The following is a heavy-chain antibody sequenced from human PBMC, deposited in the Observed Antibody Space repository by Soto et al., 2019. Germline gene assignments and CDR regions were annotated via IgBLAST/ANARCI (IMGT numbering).Heavy chain of an antibody. CDR3: ARDRLVAATSAPPYCYYGMDV. CDR1: GFTFSSYS. D-gene: IGHD2-15*01. Sequence: LRLSCATSGFTFSSYSMNWVRQAPGMGLEWVSSISSSSRYIYYADSVRGRFTISRDNAKNSLYLQINSLRAEDTAVYYCARDRLVAATSAPPYCYYGMDVWGQGTTVTVSS. J-gene: IGHJ6*02. V-gene: IGHV3-21*01. CDR2: ISSSSRYI.